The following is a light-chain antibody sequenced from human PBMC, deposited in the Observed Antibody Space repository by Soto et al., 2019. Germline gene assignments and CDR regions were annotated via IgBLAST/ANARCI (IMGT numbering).Light chain of an antibody. CDR2: GAS. Sequence: EIGLTQSQGTLSLSPGERATLSCRASQSVSNSYIAWYQQKPGQAPRHLIFGASSRATVIPHGFSGSGSGTDFTLTISRLDPEDFAVYYFQQYGSPPWTFDQRTKVQIK. CDR3: QQYGSPPWT. CDR1: QSVSNSY. V-gene: IGKV3-20*01. J-gene: IGKJ1*01.